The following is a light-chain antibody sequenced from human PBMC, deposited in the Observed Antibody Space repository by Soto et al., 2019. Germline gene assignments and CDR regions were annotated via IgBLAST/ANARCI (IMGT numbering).Light chain of an antibody. V-gene: IGKV3-11*01. CDR1: QSVSSY. CDR3: QQRSNWPPMYT. CDR2: DAS. J-gene: IGKJ2*01. Sequence: EIVLTQSPATLSLSPGARATLSCRASQSVSSYLAWYQQKPGQAPRLLIYDASNRATGIPARFSGIGSGTDFTLTISSLEPEDFAVYYCQQRSNWPPMYTFGQGTKLEIK.